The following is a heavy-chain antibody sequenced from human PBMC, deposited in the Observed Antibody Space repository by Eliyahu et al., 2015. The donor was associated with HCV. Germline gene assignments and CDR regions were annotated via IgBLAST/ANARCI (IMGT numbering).Heavy chain of an antibody. V-gene: IGHV4-4*07. CDR3: ARNYGGKGLVDVYDI. J-gene: IGHJ3*02. CDR2: THRSGTT. CDR1: GASISNYY. D-gene: IGHD4-23*01. Sequence: QVQLQESGPGLVKPSESLSLTCTVSGASISNYYWSWIRQSAGKGLEWIGRTHRSGTTNYNRSLQSRVTLSVGMSNNQLSLTLTSVTAADTAIYYCARNYGGKGLVDVYDIWGQGTKVTVSP.